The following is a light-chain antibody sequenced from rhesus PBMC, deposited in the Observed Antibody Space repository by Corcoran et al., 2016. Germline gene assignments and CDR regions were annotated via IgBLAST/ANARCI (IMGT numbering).Light chain of an antibody. J-gene: IGKJ2*01. Sequence: DIQMTQSPSSLSASVGDRVTITCRASENLNNYLNWYQQKPGRAPKLLIYRASTLQTWVPSRFTGSGFGTDDTLTISSLQPEDFAIYYCQQHNSSPYSFGQGTKVGIK. CDR2: RAS. V-gene: IGKV1-74*01. CDR3: QQHNSSPYS. CDR1: ENLNNY.